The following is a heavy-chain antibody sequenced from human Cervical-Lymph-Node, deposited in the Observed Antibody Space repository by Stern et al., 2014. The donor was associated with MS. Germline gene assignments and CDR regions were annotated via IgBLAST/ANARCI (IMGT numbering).Heavy chain of an antibody. CDR2: IIPILGTA. J-gene: IGHJ4*02. CDR3: ASLLGRIAVASVDY. Sequence: QVQLVQSGAEVKKPGSSVKVSCKASGGTFSNYAISWVRQAPGQGLEWMGWIIPILGTANYAQKFQGRVTITADESTSTTYMELSSLRSEDTAVYYCASLLGRIAVASVDYWGQGTLVTVSS. CDR1: GGTFSNYA. V-gene: IGHV1-69*01. D-gene: IGHD6-19*01.